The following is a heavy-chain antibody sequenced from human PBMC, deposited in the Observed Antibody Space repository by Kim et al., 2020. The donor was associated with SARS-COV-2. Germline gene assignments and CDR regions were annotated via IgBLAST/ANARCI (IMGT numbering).Heavy chain of an antibody. CDR3: ARETDEYNYGYRVFDY. J-gene: IGHJ4*01. D-gene: IGHD5-18*01. V-gene: IGHV3-48*02. Sequence: GGSLRLSCAASGFIFRNYRLNWIRQAPGKGLEWVSCIDSSSRTIWFADSVKGRFSISRDNAKNSVFLQMNSLRDDETAVYYCARETDEYNYGYRVFDYWG. CDR2: IDSSSRTI. CDR1: GFIFRNYR.